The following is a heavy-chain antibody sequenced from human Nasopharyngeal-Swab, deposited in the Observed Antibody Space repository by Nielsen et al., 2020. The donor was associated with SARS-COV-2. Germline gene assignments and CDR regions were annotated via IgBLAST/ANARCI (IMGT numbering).Heavy chain of an antibody. CDR2: IYYGGST. V-gene: IGHV4-59*08. CDR1: GASITGYY. D-gene: IGHD6-6*01. CDR3: ARHDYSTSYNWFGP. Sequence: SETLSLTCTVSGASITGYYYSWIRQPPGKGLEWLGYIYYGGSTNYNPSLKSRVTLSVDTSNNQFSLKLSSVTAADTAVYYCARHDYSTSYNWFGPWGQGILVTVSS. J-gene: IGHJ5*02.